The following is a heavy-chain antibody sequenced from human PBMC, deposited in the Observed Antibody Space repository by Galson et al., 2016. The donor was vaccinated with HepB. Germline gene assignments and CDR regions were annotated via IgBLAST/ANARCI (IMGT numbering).Heavy chain of an antibody. V-gene: IGHV5-10-1*01. Sequence: QSGAEVKEPGESLRISCKGSGYSFTTNWINWVRQIPGKGLEWMGKIDPRDSYTNYSPSFQGHVTITADKSTVTAYLHWNSLKASDTAMYYCASPQLNYDFSPFDYWGQGTLVTVSS. CDR2: IDPRDSYT. CDR1: GYSFTTNW. J-gene: IGHJ4*02. CDR3: ASPQLNYDFSPFDY. D-gene: IGHD3-3*01.